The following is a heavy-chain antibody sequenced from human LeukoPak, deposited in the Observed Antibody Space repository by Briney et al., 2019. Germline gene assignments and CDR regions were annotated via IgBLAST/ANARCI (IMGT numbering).Heavy chain of an antibody. CDR2: ISYDGSNE. Sequence: GGSLRLSCAASGFTFSSYGMHWVRQAPGKGLEWVAVISYDGSNEYYADSVKGRFTISRDNSKNTLYLQMNSLRAEDTAVYYCAKDRWEYSSSIDYWGQGTLVTVSS. CDR3: AKDRWEYSSSIDY. D-gene: IGHD6-6*01. CDR1: GFTFSSYG. V-gene: IGHV3-30*18. J-gene: IGHJ4*02.